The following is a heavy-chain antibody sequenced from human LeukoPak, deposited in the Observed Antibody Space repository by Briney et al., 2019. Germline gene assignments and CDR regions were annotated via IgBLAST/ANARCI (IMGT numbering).Heavy chain of an antibody. D-gene: IGHD3-10*01. CDR2: MNPNSGNT. V-gene: IGHV1-8*02. CDR3: ARKIITMVRGSPAGAFDI. J-gene: IGHJ3*02. Sequence: VASVKVSCKASGGTFSSYAISWVRQAPGQGLEWMGWMNPNSGNTGYAQKFQGRVTMTRNTSISTAYMELSSLRSEDTAVYYCARKIITMVRGSPAGAFDIWGQGTMVTVSS. CDR1: GGTFSSYA.